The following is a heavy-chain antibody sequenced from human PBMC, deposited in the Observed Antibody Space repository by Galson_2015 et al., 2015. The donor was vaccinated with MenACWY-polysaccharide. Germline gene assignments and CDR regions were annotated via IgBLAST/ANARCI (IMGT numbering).Heavy chain of an antibody. D-gene: IGHD3-22*01. CDR2: IYWDDDK. J-gene: IGHJ4*02. Sequence: IRQPPGKALEWLALIYWDDDKRYSPSLKSRLTITKDTSKNQVVLTMTNMDPVDTATYYCAHSLYDSSGYCFDYWGQGTLVTVSS. V-gene: IGHV2-5*02. CDR3: AHSLYDSSGYCFDY.